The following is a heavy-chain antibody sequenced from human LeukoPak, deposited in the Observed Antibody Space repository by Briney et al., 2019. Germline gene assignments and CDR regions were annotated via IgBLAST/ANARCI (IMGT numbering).Heavy chain of an antibody. D-gene: IGHD3-22*01. CDR1: GFTVSDTY. CDR3: ATHYYDSSGYYSPDY. J-gene: IGHJ4*02. Sequence: GGSLRLSCAASGFTVSDTYMSWVRQAPGKGLEWVAVISYDGSNRYYADSVKGRFTISRDNSKNTLYLQMNSLRTEDTAVYYCATHYYDSSGYYSPDYWGQGTLVTVSS. V-gene: IGHV3-30-3*01. CDR2: ISYDGSNR.